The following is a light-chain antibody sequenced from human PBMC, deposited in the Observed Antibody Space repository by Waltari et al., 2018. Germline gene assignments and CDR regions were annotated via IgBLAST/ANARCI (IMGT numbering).Light chain of an antibody. CDR3: MQARQTPWT. CDR1: QCLLQGTGVTF. Sequence: VMTQYPLFLPVTPGESAPISRWSSQCLLQGTGVTFLYWYLQKPGQSPQLLIYLVSNRASGVPDRFSGSGSGTDFTLKISRVEAEDVGVYYCMQARQTPWTFGQGTKVEIK. J-gene: IGKJ1*01. CDR2: LVS. V-gene: IGKV2-28*01.